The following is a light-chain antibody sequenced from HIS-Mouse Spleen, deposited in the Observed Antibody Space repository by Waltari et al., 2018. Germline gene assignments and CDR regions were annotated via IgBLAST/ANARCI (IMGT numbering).Light chain of an antibody. V-gene: IGKV1-5*03. J-gene: IGKJ1*01. CDR2: KAS. CDR3: QQYRT. Sequence: LQMTQSPSTLSASVGDRVTITCRASQSISSWLAWYQQKPGKPPKLLIYKASSLESGVPSRFSGSGSGTEFTLTISSLQPDDFATYYCQQYRTFGQGTKVEIK. CDR1: QSISSW.